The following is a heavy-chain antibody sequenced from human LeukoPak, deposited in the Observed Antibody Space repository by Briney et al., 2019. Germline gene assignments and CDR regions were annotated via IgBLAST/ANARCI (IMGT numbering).Heavy chain of an antibody. J-gene: IGHJ6*02. Sequence: PGGSLTLSCAASGFTFSSYWMSWVRQAPGKGLEWVANIKQDGSEKYYVDSVKGRFTISRDNAKNSLYLQMDSLRAEDTAVYYCAREGYGYPPHYYYYGMDVWGQGTTVTVSS. CDR2: IKQDGSEK. V-gene: IGHV3-7*01. D-gene: IGHD5-18*01. CDR3: AREGYGYPPHYYYYGMDV. CDR1: GFTFSSYW.